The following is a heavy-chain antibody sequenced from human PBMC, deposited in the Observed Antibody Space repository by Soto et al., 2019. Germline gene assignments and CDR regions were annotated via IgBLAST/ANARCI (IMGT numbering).Heavy chain of an antibody. Sequence: GGSLRLSCAASGFTFSDHYMDWVRQAPGKGLEWVGRTRNKANSFTTEYAASVKGRFTISRDDSKNSLYLQMTSLKTEDTAVYYCVRVSCSSPSCPERWFDPWGQGTLVTVSS. CDR1: GFTFSDHY. D-gene: IGHD2-2*01. CDR2: TRNKANSFTT. J-gene: IGHJ5*02. CDR3: VRVSCSSPSCPERWFDP. V-gene: IGHV3-72*01.